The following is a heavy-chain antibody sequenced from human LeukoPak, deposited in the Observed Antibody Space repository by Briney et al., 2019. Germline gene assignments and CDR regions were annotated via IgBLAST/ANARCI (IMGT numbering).Heavy chain of an antibody. Sequence: ASVKVSCKASGYTFTSYGISWVRQAPGQGLEWMGWISAYNGNTNYAQKLQGRVTMTTDTSTSTAYMELSSLRSEDTAVYYCARVFAASGVWWFDPWGQGALVTVSS. CDR1: GYTFTSYG. CDR2: ISAYNGNT. J-gene: IGHJ5*02. D-gene: IGHD3-16*01. CDR3: ARVFAASGVWWFDP. V-gene: IGHV1-18*01.